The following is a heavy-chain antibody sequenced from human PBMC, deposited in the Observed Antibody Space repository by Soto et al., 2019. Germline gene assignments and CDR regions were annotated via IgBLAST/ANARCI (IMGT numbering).Heavy chain of an antibody. CDR1: GYTFTGYY. Sequence: GASVKVSCKASGYTFTGYYMHWVRQAPGQGLEWMGWINPNSGGTNYAQKFQGWVTMTRDTSISTAYMELSRLRSDDTAVYYCARGSGLLSTVTVRHFDYWGQGTLVTVSS. CDR2: INPNSGGT. V-gene: IGHV1-2*04. J-gene: IGHJ4*02. CDR3: ARGSGLLSTVTVRHFDY. D-gene: IGHD4-17*01.